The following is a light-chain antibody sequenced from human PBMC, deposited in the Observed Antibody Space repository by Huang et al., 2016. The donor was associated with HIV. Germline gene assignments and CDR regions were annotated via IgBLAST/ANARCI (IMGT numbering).Light chain of an antibody. Sequence: DIQMTQSPSSLSASVGDRVTITCQASQDINNYLNWYQQKPGKAPKLLIYDASNLETGVPSRFSGSGSGTDFTFTISSLQPEDITTYYCQQYDNLYTFGQGTKLEIK. J-gene: IGKJ2*01. CDR2: DAS. V-gene: IGKV1-33*01. CDR1: QDINNY. CDR3: QQYDNLYT.